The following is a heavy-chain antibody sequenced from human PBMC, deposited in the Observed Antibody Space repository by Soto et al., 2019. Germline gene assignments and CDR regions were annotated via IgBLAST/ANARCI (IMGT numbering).Heavy chain of an antibody. CDR2: ISAYNGNT. CDR3: ARDGDDSTQFWNFDY. CDR1: GYTFTSYG. J-gene: IGHJ4*02. D-gene: IGHD3-3*01. Sequence: GASVKVSCKASGYTFTSYGISWVRQAPGQGLEWMGWISAYNGNTNYAQKLQGRVTMTTDTSTSTAYMELRSLRSDDTAVYYCARDGDDSTQFWNFDYCGQGTLVTVAS. V-gene: IGHV1-18*01.